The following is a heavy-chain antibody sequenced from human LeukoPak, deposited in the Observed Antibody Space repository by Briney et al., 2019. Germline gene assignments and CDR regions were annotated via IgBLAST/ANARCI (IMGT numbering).Heavy chain of an antibody. D-gene: IGHD6-13*01. J-gene: IGHJ4*02. Sequence: GASVKVSCKASGYTFTSYDINWVRQATGQGLEWMGWMNPNSGSTGYAQKFQGRVTITRNTSISTAYMELSSLRSEDTAVYYCARGSPRIAAAGTMFYWGQGTLVTVSS. V-gene: IGHV1-8*03. CDR1: GYTFTSYD. CDR3: ARGSPRIAAAGTMFY. CDR2: MNPNSGST.